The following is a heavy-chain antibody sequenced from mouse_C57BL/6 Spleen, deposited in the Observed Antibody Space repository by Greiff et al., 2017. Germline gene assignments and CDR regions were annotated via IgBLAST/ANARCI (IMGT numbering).Heavy chain of an antibody. J-gene: IGHJ3*01. Sequence: VQLQQPGTELVKPGASVKLSCKASGYTFTSYWMHWVKQRPGQGLEWIGNINPSNGGTNYNEKFKSKATLTVDKPSSTAYMQLSSLTSEDSAVYYCASARMVPTGVFAYWGQGTLVTVSA. CDR1: GYTFTSYW. CDR3: ASARMVPTGVFAY. D-gene: IGHD2-2*01. V-gene: IGHV1-53*01. CDR2: INPSNGGT.